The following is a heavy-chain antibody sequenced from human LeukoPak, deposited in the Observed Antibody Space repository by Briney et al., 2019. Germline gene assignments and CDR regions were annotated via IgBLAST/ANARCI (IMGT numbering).Heavy chain of an antibody. D-gene: IGHD2-2*01. CDR2: INPSGGST. CDR3: AREIVVVPAAMGFDP. Sequence: ASVKVSCKASGYTFTSYYMHWVRQAPGQGLEWMGIINPSGGSTSYAQKFQGRVTMTRDTSTSTVYMELSSLRSEDTAVYYCAREIVVVPAAMGFDPWGQGTLVTVSS. J-gene: IGHJ5*02. CDR1: GYTFTSYY. V-gene: IGHV1-46*01.